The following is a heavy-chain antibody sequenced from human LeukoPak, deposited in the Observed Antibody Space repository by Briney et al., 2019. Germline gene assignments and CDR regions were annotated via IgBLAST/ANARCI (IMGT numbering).Heavy chain of an antibody. V-gene: IGHV4-39*07. D-gene: IGHD2-2*01. Sequence: PSETLSLTCTVSGGSISSSSYYWGWIRQPPGKGLEWIGSIYYSGSTNYNPSLKSRVTISVDTSKNQFSLKLSSVTAADTAVYYCARDRAYCSSTSCFNYYMDVWGKGTTVTITS. CDR2: IYYSGST. CDR1: GGSISSSSYY. J-gene: IGHJ6*03. CDR3: ARDRAYCSSTSCFNYYMDV.